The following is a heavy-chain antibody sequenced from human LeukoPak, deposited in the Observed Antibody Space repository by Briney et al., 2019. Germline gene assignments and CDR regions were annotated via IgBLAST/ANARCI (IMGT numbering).Heavy chain of an antibody. V-gene: IGHV3-30-3*01. CDR2: ISYAGNNK. D-gene: IGHD6-25*01. J-gene: IGHJ6*03. CDR1: GFTFNTYA. Sequence: GGSLRLSCAASGFTFNTYAMHWVRQAPGKGLEWVALISYAGNNKFYRDSVKGRFSVSRDNSKSTLQMDNLRLEDTAVYYCARAGSAGLYYYYMDVWGKGTMVTVS. CDR3: ARAGSAGLYYYYMDV.